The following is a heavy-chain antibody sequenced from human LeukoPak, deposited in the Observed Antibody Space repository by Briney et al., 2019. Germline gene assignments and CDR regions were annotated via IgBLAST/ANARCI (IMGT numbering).Heavy chain of an antibody. J-gene: IGHJ4*02. Sequence: SETLSLTCTVSGASISSYYWSWIRQPPGKGLEWIGYIDYSGSTNYNPSLKSRVTISVDTSKNQFPLKLSSVTAADTAVYYCARDKRVPVPATHGGFDYWGQGTLVTVSS. CDR3: ARDKRVPVPATHGGFDY. CDR2: IDYSGST. V-gene: IGHV4-59*01. D-gene: IGHD2-15*01. CDR1: GASISSYY.